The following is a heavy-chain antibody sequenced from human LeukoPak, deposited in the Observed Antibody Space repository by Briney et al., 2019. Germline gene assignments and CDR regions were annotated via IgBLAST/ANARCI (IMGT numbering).Heavy chain of an antibody. J-gene: IGHJ6*02. D-gene: IGHD2/OR15-2a*01. CDR2: ISYDGSNE. V-gene: IGHV3-30-3*01. CDR1: GFTFSSYA. Sequence: GGSLRLSCAASGFTFSSYAMHWVRQAPGKGLEWVAVISYDGSNEYYADSVKGRFTISRDNSKNTLYLQMNSLRAEDTAVYYCARSIYGMDVWGQGTTVTVSS. CDR3: ARSIYGMDV.